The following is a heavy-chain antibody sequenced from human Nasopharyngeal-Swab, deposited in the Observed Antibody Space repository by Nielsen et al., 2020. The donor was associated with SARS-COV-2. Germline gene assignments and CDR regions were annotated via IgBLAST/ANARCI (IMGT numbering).Heavy chain of an antibody. CDR1: GFTVSLYW. J-gene: IGHJ4*02. V-gene: IGHV3-74*01. CDR2: IKSDESST. D-gene: IGHD5-12*01. CDR3: ARATNLGGSLWVPDY. Sequence: GESLKISCAASGFTVSLYWMHWVRQAPGKGLEWVSRIKSDESSTAYADSVKGRFTISRDNSKNTLYLQMNSLRAEDTAVYYCARATNLGGSLWVPDYWGQGTLVTVSS.